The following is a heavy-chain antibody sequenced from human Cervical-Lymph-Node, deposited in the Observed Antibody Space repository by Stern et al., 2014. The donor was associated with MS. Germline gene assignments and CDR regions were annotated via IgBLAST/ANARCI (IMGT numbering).Heavy chain of an antibody. CDR3: ARVYWGTSSQYFDL. J-gene: IGHJ4*02. CDR1: GFTFNAYS. V-gene: IGHV3-21*01. Sequence: EVQLVESGGGLVEPGESLRLSCAASGFTFNAYSMNWVRQAPGKGLEWVSSITSSSSYIYYADSVKGRFTISRHNAKNSVFLHMDSLRAEDTAVYYCARVYWGTSSQYFDLWGQGTLVTVSS. CDR2: ITSSSSYI. D-gene: IGHD6-6*01.